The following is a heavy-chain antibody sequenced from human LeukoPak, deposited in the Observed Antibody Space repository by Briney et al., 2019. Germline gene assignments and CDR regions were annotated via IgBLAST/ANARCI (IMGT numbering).Heavy chain of an antibody. J-gene: IGHJ6*02. Sequence: ASVTVSCKASGYTFTSYAMHWVRQAPGQRLEWMGWINAGNGNTKYSQKFQGRVTITRDTSASTAYMELSSLRSEDTAVYYCARTLGATSGMDVWGQGTTVTVSS. CDR3: ARTLGATSGMDV. CDR2: INAGNGNT. CDR1: GYTFTSYA. D-gene: IGHD1-26*01. V-gene: IGHV1-3*01.